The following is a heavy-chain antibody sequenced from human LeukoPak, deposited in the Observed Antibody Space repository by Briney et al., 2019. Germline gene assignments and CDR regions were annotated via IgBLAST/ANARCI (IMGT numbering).Heavy chain of an antibody. CDR1: GGSFSGYY. CDR2: INHSGST. J-gene: IGHJ4*02. V-gene: IGHV4-34*01. D-gene: IGHD3-22*01. Sequence: PSETLSLTCAVYGGSFSGYYWGWIRQPPGKGLEWIGEINHSGSTNYNPSLKSRVTISVDTSKNQFSLKLSSVTAADTAVYYCARPGLQTYYYDSSGYYYVDWGQGTLVTVSS. CDR3: ARPGLQTYYYDSSGYYYVD.